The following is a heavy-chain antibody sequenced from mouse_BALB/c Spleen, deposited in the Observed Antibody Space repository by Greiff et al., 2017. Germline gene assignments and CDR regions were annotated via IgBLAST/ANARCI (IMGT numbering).Heavy chain of an antibody. Sequence: EVQLVESGGGLVQPGGSLKLSCAASGFDFSRYWMSWVRQAPGKGLEWIGEINPDSITINYKPSLKDKFIISRDNAKNTLYLQMRKVSSDDTALYYCARGDWEAWFAYWGQGTLVTVSA. CDR3: ARGDWEAWFAY. CDR1: GFDFSRYW. J-gene: IGHJ3*01. D-gene: IGHD4-1*01. CDR2: INPDSITI. V-gene: IGHV4-1*02.